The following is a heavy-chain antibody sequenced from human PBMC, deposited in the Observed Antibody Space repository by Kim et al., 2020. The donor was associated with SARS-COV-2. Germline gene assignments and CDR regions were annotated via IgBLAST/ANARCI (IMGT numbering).Heavy chain of an antibody. CDR3: VTPLVGGGAY. D-gene: IGHD1-26*01. J-gene: IGHJ4*02. CDR2: TT. Sequence: TTYYADSGKGRFTISRDDAKNSLYLRMNSLGDEDTAGYHCVTPLVGGGAYWGQGTLVTVSS. V-gene: IGHV3-48*02.